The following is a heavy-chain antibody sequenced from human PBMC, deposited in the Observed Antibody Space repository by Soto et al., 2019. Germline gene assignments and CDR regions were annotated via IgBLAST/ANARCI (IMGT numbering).Heavy chain of an antibody. Sequence: QVQLQESGPGLVKPSGTLSLTCGVSGGSLSSGDWWSWVRQPPGKGLEWIGEIYHSGNTNYNPSLRSRVTRSVDKSKTQFSLRLSSVTAADTAVYYCARRWSTMVRVLTISFFVYWGQGTLVTVSS. CDR1: GGSLSSGDW. CDR3: ARRWSTMVRVLTISFFVY. J-gene: IGHJ4*02. D-gene: IGHD3-10*01. CDR2: IYHSGNT. V-gene: IGHV4-4*02.